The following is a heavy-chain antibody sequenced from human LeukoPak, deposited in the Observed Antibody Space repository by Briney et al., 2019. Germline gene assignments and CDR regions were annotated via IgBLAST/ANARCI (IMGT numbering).Heavy chain of an antibody. CDR2: IYYSGST. J-gene: IGHJ4*02. Sequence: SETLSLTCIVSGVSISSHYWSWIRQTPGKGLEYIGYIYYSGSTDYNHSLKSRVTISLDTSKNTFSLNLSSVTAADTAVYYCARRSGVLDSRDFRYYFDHWGQGTLVSVCS. CDR3: ARRSGVLDSRDFRYYFDH. D-gene: IGHD3-22*01. CDR1: GVSISSHY. V-gene: IGHV4-59*11.